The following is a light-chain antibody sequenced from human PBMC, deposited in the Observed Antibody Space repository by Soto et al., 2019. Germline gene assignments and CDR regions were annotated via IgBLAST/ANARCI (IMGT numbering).Light chain of an antibody. CDR1: QDINIY. J-gene: IGKJ4*01. CDR3: QKYDGAPLT. Sequence: DIQMTQSPSSLSASVGDRVTITCRAGQDINIYLAWYQQKPGKVPKLLISAASTLQSGVTSRFSGSGSGTDFTLTSSSLHPEYVATYYCQKYDGAPLTFGGGTKVEIK. CDR2: AAS. V-gene: IGKV1-27*01.